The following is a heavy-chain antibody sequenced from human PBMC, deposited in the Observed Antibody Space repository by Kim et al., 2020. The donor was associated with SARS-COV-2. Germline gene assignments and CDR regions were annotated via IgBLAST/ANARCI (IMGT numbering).Heavy chain of an antibody. D-gene: IGHD1-26*01. J-gene: IGHJ4*02. CDR2: IWYDGSNK. CDR1: GFTFSSYG. V-gene: IGHV3-33*01. Sequence: GGSLRLSCAASGFTFSSYGMHWVRQAPGKGLEWVAVIWYDGSNKYYADSVKGRFTISRDNSKNTLYLQMNSLRAEDTAVYYCARDTHRVGTDPRAFDYWGQGTLVTVSS. CDR3: ARDTHRVGTDPRAFDY.